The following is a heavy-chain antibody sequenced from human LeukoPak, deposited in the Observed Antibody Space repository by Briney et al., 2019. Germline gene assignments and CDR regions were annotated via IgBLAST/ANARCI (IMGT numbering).Heavy chain of an antibody. CDR2: IIPIFGTA. J-gene: IGHJ4*02. Sequence: SVKVSCKASGGTFRGSATSRGRQAPGQGLEWMGGIIPIFGTANYAQKFQGRVTITADESTSTAYMELSSLRAEDTAVYYCASFTYWGQGTLVTASS. D-gene: IGHD3-10*01. V-gene: IGHV1-69*01. CDR3: ASFTY. CDR1: GGTFRGSA.